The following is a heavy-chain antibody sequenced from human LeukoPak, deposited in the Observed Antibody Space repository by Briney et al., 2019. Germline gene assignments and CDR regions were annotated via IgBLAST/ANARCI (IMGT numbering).Heavy chain of an antibody. V-gene: IGHV3-53*01. D-gene: IGHD3-10*01. CDR2: IYSGGST. Sequence: GGSLRLSCAASGFTVSSNYMSWVRQAPGKGLEWVSVIYSGGSTYYADSVKGRFTISRDNSKNTLYLQMNSLRAEDTAVYYCARDKRTYYYGSGSYLYYYYGMDVWGQGTTVTVSS. J-gene: IGHJ6*02. CDR1: GFTVSSNY. CDR3: ARDKRTYYYGSGSYLYYYYGMDV.